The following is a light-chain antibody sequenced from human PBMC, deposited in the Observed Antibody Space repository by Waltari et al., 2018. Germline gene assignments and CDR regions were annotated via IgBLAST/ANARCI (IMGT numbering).Light chain of an antibody. CDR3: QQSSNWPRT. Sequence: EIVLTQSPATLSLSPGKRATLSCRSSQSVSSYLAWYQQKPGQAPRLLIYDASNRATGISARFSGSGSGTDFTLTISSLEPEDFAVYYCQQSSNWPRTFGQGTKVEIK. J-gene: IGKJ1*01. CDR1: QSVSSY. V-gene: IGKV3-11*01. CDR2: DAS.